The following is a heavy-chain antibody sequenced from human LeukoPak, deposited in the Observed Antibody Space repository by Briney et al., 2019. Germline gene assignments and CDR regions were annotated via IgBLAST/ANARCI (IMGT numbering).Heavy chain of an antibody. CDR3: ARVAYGDYAVDY. J-gene: IGHJ4*02. CDR1: GGSISSYY. D-gene: IGHD4-17*01. V-gene: IGHV4-59*01. CDR2: IYCSGST. Sequence: SETLSLTCTVSGGSISSYYWSWIRQPPGKGLEWIGYIYCSGSTNYNPSLKSRVTISVDTSKNQFSLKLSSVTAADTAVYYCARVAYGDYAVDYWGQGTLVTVSS.